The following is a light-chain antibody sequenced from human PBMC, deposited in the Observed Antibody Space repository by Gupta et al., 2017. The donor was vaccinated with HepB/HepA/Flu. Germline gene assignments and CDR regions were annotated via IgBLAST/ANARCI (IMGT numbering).Light chain of an antibody. CDR2: GAS. Sequence: EIVLTQSPGTLSLSPGERATLSCRASQSFTRGYLAWYQQKPGQAPRLLIYGASSRATGIPDRFSGSESGTDFTLTISRLEPEDFAVYYCKNFDYSIPLSFGGGTKVEMK. J-gene: IGKJ4*01. V-gene: IGKV3-20*01. CDR3: KNFDYSIPLS. CDR1: QSFTRGY.